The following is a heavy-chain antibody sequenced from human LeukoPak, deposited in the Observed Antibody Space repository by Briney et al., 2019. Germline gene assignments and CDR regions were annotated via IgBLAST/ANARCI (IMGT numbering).Heavy chain of an antibody. J-gene: IGHJ5*02. CDR2: IYHSGST. D-gene: IGHD1-26*01. V-gene: IGHV4-30-2*01. CDR1: GGSISSGGYY. CDR3: ASPREIGWFDP. Sequence: PSETLSLTCTVSGGSISSGGYYWSWIRQPPGKGLEWIGYIYHSGSTYYNPSLKSRVTISVDTSKNQFSLKLSSVTAADTAVYYCASPREIGWFDPWGQGTLVTVSS.